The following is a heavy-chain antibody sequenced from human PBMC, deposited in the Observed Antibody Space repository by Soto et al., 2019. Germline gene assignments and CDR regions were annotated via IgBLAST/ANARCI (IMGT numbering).Heavy chain of an antibody. D-gene: IGHD4-17*01. CDR1: GGSISSSSYY. CDR2: IYYSGST. J-gene: IGHJ4*02. CDR3: ARHGSTVTLYFDY. V-gene: IGHV4-39*01. Sequence: SETLSLTCTVSGGSISSSSYYWGWIRQPPGKGLEWIGSIYYSGSTYYNPSLKSRVTISVDTSKNQFSLKLSSVTAADTAVYYFARHGSTVTLYFDYWGQGTPVTVSS.